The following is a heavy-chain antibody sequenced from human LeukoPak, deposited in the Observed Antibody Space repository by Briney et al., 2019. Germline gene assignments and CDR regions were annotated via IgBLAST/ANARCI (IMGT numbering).Heavy chain of an antibody. V-gene: IGHV3-21*01. CDR1: GFTFSSYS. CDR3: ARLLYDYIWGSSRSYYFDL. CDR2: ISSSSTYT. Sequence: GGSLRLPCAASGFTFSSYSMNWVRQAPGRGLEWVSSISSSSTYTYYADSLKGRFTISRDNAKNSVYLQVNSLRAEDTAVYYCARLLYDYIWGSSRSYYFDLWGQGTLVTVSS. J-gene: IGHJ4*02. D-gene: IGHD3-16*02.